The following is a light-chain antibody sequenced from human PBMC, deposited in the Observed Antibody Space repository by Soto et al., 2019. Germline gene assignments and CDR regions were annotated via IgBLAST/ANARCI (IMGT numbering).Light chain of an antibody. CDR2: EVS. V-gene: IGLV2-14*01. CDR1: SSDVGAYNF. CDR3: SSQTASATVL. J-gene: IGLJ2*01. Sequence: QSALTQPASVSGSPGQSITISCTGISSDVGAYNFVSWYQQFPGKAPKLMIYEVSNRPSGVSDRFSGSKSGNTASLVISGLRPEDEADYYCSSQTASATVLFGGGTKLTVL.